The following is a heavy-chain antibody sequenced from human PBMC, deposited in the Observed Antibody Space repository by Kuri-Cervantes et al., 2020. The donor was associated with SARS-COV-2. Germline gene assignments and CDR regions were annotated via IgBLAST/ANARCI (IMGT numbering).Heavy chain of an antibody. Sequence: SVKVSFKVSGYTLTELSMHWVRQAPGQGLEWMGGIMPVLGMPNYAQKFQGRVTITADKSTSTAYMELSSLRSEDTAVYYCARPELTTVTTWVYYYGMDVWGQGTTVTVSS. CDR1: GYTLTELS. J-gene: IGHJ6*02. CDR2: IMPVLGMP. V-gene: IGHV1-69*10. D-gene: IGHD4-17*01. CDR3: ARPELTTVTTWVYYYGMDV.